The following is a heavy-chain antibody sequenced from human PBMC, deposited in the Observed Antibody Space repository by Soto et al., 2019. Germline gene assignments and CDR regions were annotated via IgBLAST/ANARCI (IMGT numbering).Heavy chain of an antibody. CDR3: AREHCSGTGCYARPDY. CDR2: IIPIFGTA. V-gene: IGHV1-69*01. Sequence: QVQLVQSGAEVKKPGSSVKVSCKASGSTFSSYSISWVRQAPGQGLEWMGGIIPIFGTANYAQKFQGRVTITADETTSTAYMELSSLSSEDTAVYYCAREHCSGTGCYARPDYWGQGTLVTVSS. CDR1: GSTFSSYS. J-gene: IGHJ4*02. D-gene: IGHD2-2*01.